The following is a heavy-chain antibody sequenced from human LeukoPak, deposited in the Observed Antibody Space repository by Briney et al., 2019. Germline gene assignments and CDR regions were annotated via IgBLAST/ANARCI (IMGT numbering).Heavy chain of an antibody. J-gene: IGHJ4*02. Sequence: GGSLKLSCAASGLTFSVSAMYWVRQASGKGLEWIGRIRNKANNYATAYAASVKGRFTISREDSKNTAYLQMNSLKTEDTAVYYCNYTSPFGVVYWGQGTLVTVSS. CDR3: NYTSPFGVVY. CDR2: IRNKANNYAT. CDR1: GLTFSVSA. V-gene: IGHV3-73*01. D-gene: IGHD3-3*01.